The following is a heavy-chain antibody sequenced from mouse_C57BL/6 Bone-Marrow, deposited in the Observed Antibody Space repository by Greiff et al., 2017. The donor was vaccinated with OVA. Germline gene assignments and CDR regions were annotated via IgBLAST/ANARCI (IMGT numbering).Heavy chain of an antibody. CDR3: ARLASSGYVFDY. CDR2: IDPSDSYT. V-gene: IGHV1-59*01. J-gene: IGHJ2*01. Sequence: VQLQQPGAELVRPGTSVKLSCKASGYTFTSYWMHWVKQRPGQGLEWIGDIDPSDSYTNYNQKFKGKATLTVDTSSTNAYMQLSSLTSEDSAVYYCARLASSGYVFDYWGQGTTLTVSS. CDR1: GYTFTSYW. D-gene: IGHD3-2*02.